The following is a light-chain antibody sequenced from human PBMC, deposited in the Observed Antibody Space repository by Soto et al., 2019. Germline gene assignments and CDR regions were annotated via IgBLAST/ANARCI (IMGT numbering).Light chain of an antibody. J-gene: IGKJ5*01. V-gene: IGKV1-39*01. CDR2: AAS. Sequence: IQLTQSPYSLSASVGDGVTLTCRASQSISSYLNWYQQKPGKAPKLLIYAASSLQSGVPSRFSGSGSGTDFTLTISSLQPEDFATYYCQQSYSTPITFGQGTRLEIK. CDR3: QQSYSTPIT. CDR1: QSISSY.